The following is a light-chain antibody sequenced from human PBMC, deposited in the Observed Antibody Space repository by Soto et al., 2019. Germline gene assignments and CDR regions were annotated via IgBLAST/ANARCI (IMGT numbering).Light chain of an antibody. CDR2: TTS. Sequence: EIVMTRSPATLSVSPGERATLSCRASQSVSSNLAWYQQKPGQAPRLLIYTTSTRATGIPVRFSGSGSGAEYTLTISSLQSEVFAVYYCQQYDNWPFTFGPGTKVDIK. CDR1: QSVSSN. J-gene: IGKJ3*01. CDR3: QQYDNWPFT. V-gene: IGKV3D-15*01.